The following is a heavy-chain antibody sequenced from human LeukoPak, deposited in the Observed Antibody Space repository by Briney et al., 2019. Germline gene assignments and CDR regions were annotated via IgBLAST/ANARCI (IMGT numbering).Heavy chain of an antibody. CDR2: INTNTGNP. Sequence: ASVKVSCKASGYTFTSYAMNWVRQAPGQGLEWMGWINTNTGNPTYAQGFTGRFVFSLDTSVSTAYLQISSLKAEDTAVYYCARYGYSYGPGNYYYYYYMDVWGEGTTVTVSS. D-gene: IGHD5-18*01. CDR1: GYTFTSYA. J-gene: IGHJ6*03. CDR3: ARYGYSYGPGNYYYYYYMDV. V-gene: IGHV7-4-1*02.